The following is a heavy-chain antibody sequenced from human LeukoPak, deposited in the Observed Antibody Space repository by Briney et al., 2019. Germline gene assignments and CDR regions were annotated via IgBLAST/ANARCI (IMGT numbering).Heavy chain of an antibody. J-gene: IGHJ4*02. V-gene: IGHV4-61*02. D-gene: IGHD3-22*01. Sequence: PSQTLSLTCTVSGGSISSGNYYWSWIRQPAGKVLEWIGRMYTSGSTNYNPSLKSRVSISRDTSKNQFPLKLNSVTAADTAVYYCAAMIGYFDDWGQGTLVTVSS. CDR3: AAMIGYFDD. CDR2: MYTSGST. CDR1: GGSISSGNYY.